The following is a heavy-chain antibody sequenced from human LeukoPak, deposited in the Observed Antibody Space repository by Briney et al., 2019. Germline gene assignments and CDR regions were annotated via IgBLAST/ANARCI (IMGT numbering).Heavy chain of an antibody. V-gene: IGHV3-21*01. Sequence: GGSLRLSCAASGFTFSSYSMTWVRQAPGKGLEWVSSISSSSSYIYYADSVKGRFTISRDNAKNSLYLQMNSLRAEDTAVYYCAPSGGYYDSSGYSEAFDIWGQGTMVTVSS. D-gene: IGHD3-22*01. CDR3: APSGGYYDSSGYSEAFDI. CDR2: ISSSSSYI. J-gene: IGHJ3*02. CDR1: GFTFSSYS.